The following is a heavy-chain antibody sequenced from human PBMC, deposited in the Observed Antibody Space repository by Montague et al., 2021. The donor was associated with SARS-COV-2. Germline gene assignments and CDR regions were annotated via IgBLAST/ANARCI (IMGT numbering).Heavy chain of an antibody. CDR2: MNQGESS. V-gene: IGHV4-34*01. CDR1: GGSVSSSS. Sequence: SETLSLTCAVYGGSVSSSSCDWDCHRPPKGQELVWKMNQGESSNSNPTPTGRITISVDTSKNKISLKLSSVTAADTAVYYCARVFPRWPQFDPYFDYWGQGTLVTVSS. D-gene: IGHD5-24*01. CDR3: ARVFPRWPQFDPYFDY. J-gene: IGHJ4*02.